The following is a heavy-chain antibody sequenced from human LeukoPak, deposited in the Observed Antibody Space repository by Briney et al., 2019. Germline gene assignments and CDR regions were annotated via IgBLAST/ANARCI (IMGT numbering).Heavy chain of an antibody. V-gene: IGHV3-33*06. CDR2: IWYDGSNK. J-gene: IGHJ4*02. D-gene: IGHD6-13*01. Sequence: GGSLRLSCAASGFTFSSYGMHWVRQAPGKGLGWVAVIWYDGSNKYYADSVKGRFTISRDNSKNTLYLQMNSLRAEDAAVYYCAKDRSSWFDYWGQGTLVTVSS. CDR3: AKDRSSWFDY. CDR1: GFTFSSYG.